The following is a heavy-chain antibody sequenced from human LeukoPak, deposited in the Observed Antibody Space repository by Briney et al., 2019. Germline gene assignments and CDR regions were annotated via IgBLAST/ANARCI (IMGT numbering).Heavy chain of an antibody. CDR1: GFTFSSYA. CDR2: ISGSGGST. V-gene: IGHV3-23*01. Sequence: PGGSLRLSCAASGFTFSSYAMSWVRQAPGKGLEWVSAISGSGGSTYYADSVKGRFTISRDNSKNTLYLQMNSLRAADTAVYYCAKSTAYYYGSGSYSDYWGQGTLVTVSS. CDR3: AKSTAYYYGSGSYSDY. D-gene: IGHD3-10*01. J-gene: IGHJ4*02.